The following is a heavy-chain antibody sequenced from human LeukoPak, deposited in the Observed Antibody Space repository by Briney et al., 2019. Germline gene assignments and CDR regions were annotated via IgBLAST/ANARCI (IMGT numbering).Heavy chain of an antibody. V-gene: IGHV4-39*07. CDR1: GGSISSSSYY. Sequence: SETLSLTCTVSGGSISSSSYYWGWIRQPPGKGLEWIGSIYYSGSTYYNPSPKSRVTISVDTSKNHFSLKLSSVTAADTAVYYCARSGMATITHFDYWGQGTLVTVSS. D-gene: IGHD5-24*01. CDR3: ARSGMATITHFDY. CDR2: IYYSGST. J-gene: IGHJ4*02.